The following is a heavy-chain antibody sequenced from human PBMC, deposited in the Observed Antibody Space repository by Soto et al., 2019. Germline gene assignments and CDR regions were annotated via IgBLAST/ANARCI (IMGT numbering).Heavy chain of an antibody. V-gene: IGHV4-31*03. CDR2: TSYSGST. Sequence: QVQLQESGPGLVQPSQTLSLTCTVSGGSISSGGYYWSWIRQHPGTGLEWVGHTSYSGSTYCNTALKSRVTLSVDTSRNLSSLIVYPVTAADTAVYYCARGVLRWGQGTLVTVSS. CDR3: ARGVLR. J-gene: IGHJ4*01. CDR1: GGSISSGGYY.